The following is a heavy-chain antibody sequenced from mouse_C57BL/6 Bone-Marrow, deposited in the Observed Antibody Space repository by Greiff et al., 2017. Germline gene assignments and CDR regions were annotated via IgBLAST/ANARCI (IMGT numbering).Heavy chain of an antibody. D-gene: IGHD2-12*01. V-gene: IGHV1-81*01. Sequence: VKLVESGAELARPGASVKLSCKASGYTFTSYGISWVKQRTGQGLEWIGEIYPRSGNTYYNEKFKGKATLTADKSSSTAYMELRSLTSEDSAVYFCARRDYKALDYWGQGTTLTVSS. CDR1: GYTFTSYG. J-gene: IGHJ2*01. CDR2: IYPRSGNT. CDR3: ARRDYKALDY.